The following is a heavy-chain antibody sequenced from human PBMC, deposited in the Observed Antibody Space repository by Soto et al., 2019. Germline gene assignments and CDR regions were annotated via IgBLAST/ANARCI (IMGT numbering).Heavy chain of an antibody. CDR1: GFTFSSYA. CDR3: AKDQRPHCRTTSCPTGFDP. J-gene: IGHJ5*02. CDR2: ISGSGAGT. Sequence: LRLSCAASGFTFSSYAMSWVRLAPGKGLEWVSAISGSGAGTSYADSVKGRFTISRDNSKNTLYLQMNSLRAEDTALYYCAKDQRPHCRTTSCPTGFDPSGQGTLVTVSS. D-gene: IGHD2-2*01. V-gene: IGHV3-23*01.